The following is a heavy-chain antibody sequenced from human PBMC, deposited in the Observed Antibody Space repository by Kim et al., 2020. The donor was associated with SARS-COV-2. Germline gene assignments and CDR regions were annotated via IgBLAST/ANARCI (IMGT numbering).Heavy chain of an antibody. CDR3: AKDLSRLLWFGELLSRRYGMDV. D-gene: IGHD3-10*01. V-gene: IGHV3-23*01. Sequence: GGSLRLSCAASGFTFSSYAMSWVRQAPGKGLEWVSAISGSGGSTYYADSVKGRFTISRDNSKNTLYLQMNSLRAEDTAVYYCAKDLSRLLWFGELLSRRYGMDVWGQGTTVTVSS. CDR1: GFTFSSYA. CDR2: ISGSGGST. J-gene: IGHJ6*02.